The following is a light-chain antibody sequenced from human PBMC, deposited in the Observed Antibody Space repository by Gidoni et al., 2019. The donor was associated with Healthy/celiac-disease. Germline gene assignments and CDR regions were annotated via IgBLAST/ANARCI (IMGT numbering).Light chain of an antibody. CDR1: SSDVGSYNL. J-gene: IGLJ3*02. Sequence: QSALTQPASVSGSPGQSITISCTGTSSDVGSYNLVSWHQQPPGKAPKLMIYEGSKRPSGVSNRFSGSKSGNTASLTISGLQAEDEADYYCCSYAGSWVFGGGTKLTVL. CDR2: EGS. CDR3: CSYAGSWV. V-gene: IGLV2-23*01.